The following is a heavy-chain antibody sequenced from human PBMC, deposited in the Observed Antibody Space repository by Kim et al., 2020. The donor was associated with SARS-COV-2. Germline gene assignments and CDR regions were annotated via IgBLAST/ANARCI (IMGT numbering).Heavy chain of an antibody. CDR3: ATIPGYDSPVEVDY. V-gene: IGHV5-51*01. CDR2: IYPTDSDT. CDR1: GYSFTNFW. D-gene: IGHD3-22*01. Sequence: GESLKISCKGSGYSFTNFWIGWVRQMPGRGLEWIGIIYPTDSDTRYSPSFRGQVTLSVDKSINSAYLEWQSLKASDTAMYYCATIPGYDSPVEVDYWGQG. J-gene: IGHJ4*02.